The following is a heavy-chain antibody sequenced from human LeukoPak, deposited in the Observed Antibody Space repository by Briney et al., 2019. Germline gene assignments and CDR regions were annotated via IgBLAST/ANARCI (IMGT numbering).Heavy chain of an antibody. CDR3: TREDY. J-gene: IGHJ4*02. CDR2: INSNSGDT. V-gene: IGHV1-2*02. Sequence: ASVKVSCKASGYTFTGYYLHWVRQAPGQGLEWMGWINSNSGDTNYAQKFQGRVTMTRDTSISTAYMEVSRLKSDDTAVYYCTREDYWGQGTLVTVSS. CDR1: GYTFTGYY.